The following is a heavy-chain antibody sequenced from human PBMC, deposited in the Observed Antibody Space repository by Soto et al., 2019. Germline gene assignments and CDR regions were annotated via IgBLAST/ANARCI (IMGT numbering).Heavy chain of an antibody. V-gene: IGHV1-69*01. J-gene: IGHJ3*02. CDR3: ARDRYYYDSSGYYYSADAFDI. CDR2: IIPIFGTA. CDR1: GGTFSSYA. D-gene: IGHD3-22*01. Sequence: QGQLVQSGAEVKKPGSSVKVSCKASGGTFSSYAISWVRQAPGQGLEWMGGIIPIFGTANYAQKFQGRVTITADESTSTVYMELSSLRSEDTAVYYCARDRYYYDSSGYYYSADAFDIWGQGTMVTVSS.